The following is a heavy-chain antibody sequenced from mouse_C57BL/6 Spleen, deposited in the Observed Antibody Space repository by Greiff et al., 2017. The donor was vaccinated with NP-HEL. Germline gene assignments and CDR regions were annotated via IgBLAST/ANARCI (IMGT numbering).Heavy chain of an antibody. V-gene: IGHV1-82*01. D-gene: IGHD2-3*01. CDR3: ANDGYFTFAY. Sequence: QVQLQQSGPELVKPGASVKMSCKASGYAFNSSWMNWVKQRPGQGLEWIGRIYPGNGDTTYNGKFKGKATLTADKSSSTAYMQLSSLTSEDAAVYFGANDGYFTFAYWGQGTLVTVSA. J-gene: IGHJ3*01. CDR2: IYPGNGDT. CDR1: GYAFNSSW.